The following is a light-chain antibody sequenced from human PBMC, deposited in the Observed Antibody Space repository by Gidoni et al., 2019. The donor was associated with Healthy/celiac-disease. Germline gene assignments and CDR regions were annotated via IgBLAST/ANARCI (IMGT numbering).Light chain of an antibody. Sequence: SYELTQPPSLSVSPGQTAIITCSGDKLGDKYACWYQQKPGQSPLLVIYQDSKRPSGIPERFSGSNSGNTATLTIGGTQAMDEADYYCQAWDSSTWVFGGGTKLTVL. CDR1: KLGDKY. V-gene: IGLV3-1*01. CDR2: QDS. CDR3: QAWDSSTWV. J-gene: IGLJ3*02.